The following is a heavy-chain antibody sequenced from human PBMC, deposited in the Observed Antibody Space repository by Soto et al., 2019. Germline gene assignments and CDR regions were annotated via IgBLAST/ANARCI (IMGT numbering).Heavy chain of an antibody. CDR1: GGSIINYY. CDR3: ARDRGGSGSYYRVSLNWFDP. Sequence: SLPLSVTWTVAGGSIINYYGSWIRQPQGKGLEWIGYIYYSGSTNYNPSLKSRVTISVDTSKNQFSLKLSSVTAADTAVYYCARDRGGSGSYYRVSLNWFDPWGQGTLVTVS. D-gene: IGHD3-10*01. J-gene: IGHJ5*02. V-gene: IGHV4-59*01. CDR2: IYYSGST.